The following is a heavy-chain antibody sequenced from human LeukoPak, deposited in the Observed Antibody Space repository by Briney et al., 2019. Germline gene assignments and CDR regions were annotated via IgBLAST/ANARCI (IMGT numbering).Heavy chain of an antibody. CDR2: INPHSGGT. D-gene: IGHD2-2*01. V-gene: IGHV1-2*02. J-gene: IGHJ4*02. CDR3: AREIPCSSSSCLDY. CDR1: GYTFTAYY. Sequence: GASVKVSCKASGYTFTAYYIHWVRQAPGHGLEWMGWINPHSGGTNFAQKFQGRVTMTRDTSSTTAHMELSRLTSYDTAMYYCAREIPCSSSSCLDYWGQGTLVSVSS.